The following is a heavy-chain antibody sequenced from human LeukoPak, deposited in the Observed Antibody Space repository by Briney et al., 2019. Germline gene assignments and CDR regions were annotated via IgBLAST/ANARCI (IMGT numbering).Heavy chain of an antibody. D-gene: IGHD3-22*01. J-gene: IGHJ4*02. CDR2: IYYSGST. CDR1: GGSISSYY. V-gene: IGHV4-59*08. Sequence: SETLSLTCTVSGGSISSYYWSWIRQPPGKGLEWIGYIYYSGSTNYNPSLKSRVTISVDTSKNQFSLKLSSVTAADTAVYYCARHGTSSGYDIGYWGQGTLVTVSS. CDR3: ARHGTSSGYDIGY.